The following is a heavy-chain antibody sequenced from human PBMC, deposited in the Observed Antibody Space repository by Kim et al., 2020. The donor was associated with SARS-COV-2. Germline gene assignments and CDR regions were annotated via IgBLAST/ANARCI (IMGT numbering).Heavy chain of an antibody. Sequence: DAVNGRFTISRDNAKTSLYLQMSSLRAGDTAVYYCAREYDSSGYYYYFDYWGQGTLVTVSS. V-gene: IGHV3-11*04. J-gene: IGHJ4*02. CDR3: AREYDSSGYYYYFDY. D-gene: IGHD3-22*01.